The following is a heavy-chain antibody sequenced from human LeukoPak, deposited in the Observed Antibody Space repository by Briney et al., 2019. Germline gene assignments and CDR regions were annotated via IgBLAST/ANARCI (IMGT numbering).Heavy chain of an antibody. V-gene: IGHV3-21*01. CDR1: GFTFSSYS. J-gene: IGHJ6*02. D-gene: IGHD6-13*01. CDR2: ISSSSSYI. CDR3: AREAAAGTSGYYGMDV. Sequence: GGSLRLSCAASGFTFSSYSMNWVRQAPGKGLEWVSSISSSSSYIYYADSVKGRFTISRDNAKNSLYLQMNSLRAEDTAVYYCAREAAAGTSGYYGMDVWGQGTTVTVSS.